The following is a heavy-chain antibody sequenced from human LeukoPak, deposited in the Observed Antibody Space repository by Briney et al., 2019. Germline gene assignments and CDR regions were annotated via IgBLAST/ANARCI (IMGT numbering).Heavy chain of an antibody. CDR2: INHSGST. J-gene: IGHJ3*02. D-gene: IGHD6-13*01. CDR3: ARDLYSSRTNDAFVI. CDR1: GGSFSGYY. Sequence: SSETLSLTCAVYGGSFSGYYWSWIRQPPGKGLEWIGEINHSGSTYYNPSLKSRVTISVDTSKNQFSLKLSSVTAADTAVYYCARDLYSSRTNDAFVIWGQGTMVTVSS. V-gene: IGHV4-34*01.